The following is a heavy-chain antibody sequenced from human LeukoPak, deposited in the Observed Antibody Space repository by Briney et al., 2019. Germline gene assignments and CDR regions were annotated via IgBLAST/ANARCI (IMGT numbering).Heavy chain of an antibody. CDR3: ARLVAEYSSSSWYYYYMDV. CDR1: GYSFTSYW. Sequence: GESLKISCKGSGYSFTSYWIGWVRQMPGKGLERMGTIYPGDSDTRYSPSFQGQVTISADKSISTAYLQWSSLKASDTAMYYCARLVAEYSSSSWYYYYMDVWGKGTTVTVSS. D-gene: IGHD6-6*01. V-gene: IGHV5-51*01. J-gene: IGHJ6*03. CDR2: IYPGDSDT.